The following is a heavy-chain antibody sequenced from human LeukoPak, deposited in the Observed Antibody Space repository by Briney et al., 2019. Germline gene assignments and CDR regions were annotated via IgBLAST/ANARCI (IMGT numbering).Heavy chain of an antibody. CDR2: INHSGST. CDR3: ARGRYCSSTSCYSPSMVRGVIGSFDY. D-gene: IGHD2-2*01. Sequence: SETLSLTCAVYGGSFSGYYWSWIRQPPGKGLEWIGEINHSGSTNYNPSLKSRVTISVDTSKNQFSLKLSSVTAVDTAVYYCARGRYCSSTSCYSPSMVRGVIGSFDYWGQGTLVTVSS. CDR1: GGSFSGYY. J-gene: IGHJ4*02. V-gene: IGHV4-34*01.